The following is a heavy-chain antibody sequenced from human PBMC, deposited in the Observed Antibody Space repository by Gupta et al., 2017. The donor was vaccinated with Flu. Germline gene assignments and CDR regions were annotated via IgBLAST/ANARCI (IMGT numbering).Heavy chain of an antibody. CDR3: SRSESGSLVVMPWAYFDV. J-gene: IGHJ4*02. Sequence: QVQLVQSGAEVKKPGASVKLSCKTSGYMFIKYAVNWVRQAPGQGLEWMGGINADTGKTKYSEKFQGRITVTRDIAANTAYMELSSLRSEDTAVYYCSRSESGSLVVMPWAYFDVWGQGALVTVSS. CDR1: GYMFIKYA. D-gene: IGHD2-8*01. V-gene: IGHV1-3*01. CDR2: INADTGKT.